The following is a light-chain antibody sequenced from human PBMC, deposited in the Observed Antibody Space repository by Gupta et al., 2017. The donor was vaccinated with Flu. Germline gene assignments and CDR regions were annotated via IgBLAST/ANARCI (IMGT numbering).Light chain of an antibody. CDR3: SSYTSTTTFYV. Sequence: QSALPPPASVSGSPGQSITLSCTGTSSDVGNSDYVSWYQQDSGKAPKLLIYDVSNRPSGVSSRFSGSKSGNTASLTISGLQAEDETDYYCSSYTSTTTFYVFGTGTKVTVL. J-gene: IGLJ1*01. CDR2: DVS. V-gene: IGLV2-14*01. CDR1: SSDVGNSDY.